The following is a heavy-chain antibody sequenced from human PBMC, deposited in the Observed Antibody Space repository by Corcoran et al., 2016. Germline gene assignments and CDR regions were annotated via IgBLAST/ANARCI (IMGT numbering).Heavy chain of an antibody. Sequence: QVQLVESGGGVVQPGRSLRLSCAASGFTFSSYGMHWVRQAPGKGLEWVAVISNDGSNKYYADSVKGRFTISRDNSKNTLYLQMNSLRAEDTAVYYCAKVVPAATNYYYYYGMDVWGQGTTVTVSS. J-gene: IGHJ6*02. CDR1: GFTFSSYG. CDR3: AKVVPAATNYYYYYGMDV. V-gene: IGHV3-30*18. D-gene: IGHD2-2*01. CDR2: ISNDGSNK.